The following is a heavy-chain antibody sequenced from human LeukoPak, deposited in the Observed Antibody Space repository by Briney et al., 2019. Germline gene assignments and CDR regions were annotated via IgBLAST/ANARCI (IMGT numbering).Heavy chain of an antibody. CDR3: AKANVLYALRGAFDI. V-gene: IGHV3-21*01. J-gene: IGHJ3*02. CDR1: GFTFSSYS. D-gene: IGHD5/OR15-5a*01. CDR2: ISSSSSYI. Sequence: GGSLRLSCAASGFTFSSYSMNWVRQAPGKGLEWVSSISSSSSYIYYADSVKGRFTISRDNAKNSLYLRMNSLRAEDTAVYYCAKANVLYALRGAFDIWGQGTMVTVSS.